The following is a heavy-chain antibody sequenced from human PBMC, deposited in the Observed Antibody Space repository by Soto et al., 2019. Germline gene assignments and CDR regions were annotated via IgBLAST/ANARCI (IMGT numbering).Heavy chain of an antibody. CDR3: ARVDATLYRHYYFDY. CDR1: PGTISSGEYF. D-gene: IGHD3-16*01. CDR2: IFYTGST. Sequence: SLTLSLTCSLSPGTISSGEYFWSWIRQPPEKGLEWIGSIFYTGSTYYSPSLKSRASMSMDTSKYLFSLRLRSLTAADTAVYFCARVDATLYRHYYFDYWGPGTPVTVSS. J-gene: IGHJ4*02. V-gene: IGHV4-30-4*01.